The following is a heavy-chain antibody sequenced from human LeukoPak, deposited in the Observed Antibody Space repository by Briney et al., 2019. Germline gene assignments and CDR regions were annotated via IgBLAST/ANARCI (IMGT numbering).Heavy chain of an antibody. CDR2: IKSKTDGGTT. D-gene: IGHD3-16*01. CDR1: GFTFSNAW. J-gene: IGHJ4*02. V-gene: IGHV3-15*01. CDR3: TTGYDYVWGSYMYYFDY. Sequence: GGSLRLSCAASGFTFSNAWMSWVRQAPGKGLEWVGRIKSKTDGGTTDYAAPVKGRFTISRDDSKNTLYLQMSSLKTEDTAVYYCTTGYDYVWGSYMYYFDYWGQGTLVIVSS.